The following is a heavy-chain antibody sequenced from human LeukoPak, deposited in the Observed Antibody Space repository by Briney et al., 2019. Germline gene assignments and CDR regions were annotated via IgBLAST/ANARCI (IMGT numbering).Heavy chain of an antibody. D-gene: IGHD2-21*02. CDR2: IYYSGST. CDR3: ARFMVVTAIPYYYYYMDV. V-gene: IGHV4-59*11. Sequence: SETLSLTCTVSGGSISSHYWSWIRQPPGKGLEWIGYIYYSGSTNYNPSLKSRVTISVDTSKNQFSLKLSSVTAADTAVYYCARFMVVTAIPYYYYYMDVWGKGTTATVSS. CDR1: GGSISSHY. J-gene: IGHJ6*03.